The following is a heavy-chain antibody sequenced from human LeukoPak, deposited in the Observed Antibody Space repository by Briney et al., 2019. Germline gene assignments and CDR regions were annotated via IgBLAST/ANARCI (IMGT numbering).Heavy chain of an antibody. CDR3: AKSGYNRFDY. V-gene: IGHV3-30*04. J-gene: IGHJ4*02. Sequence: GGSLRLSCAASGFTFSSYAMHWVRQAPGKGLEWVAVISYDGSNKYYADSVKGRFTISRDNSKNTLYLQMISLRAEDTVVYYCAKSGYNRFDYWGQGTLVTVSS. CDR1: GFTFSSYA. D-gene: IGHD5-24*01. CDR2: ISYDGSNK.